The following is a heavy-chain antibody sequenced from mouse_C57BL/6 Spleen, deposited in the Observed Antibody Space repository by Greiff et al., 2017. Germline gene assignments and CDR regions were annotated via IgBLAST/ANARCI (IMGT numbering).Heavy chain of an antibody. CDR1: GYTFTSYW. D-gene: IGHD1-1*01. J-gene: IGHJ1*03. CDR3: ARSDYYGSSYYWYFDV. Sequence: QVQLQQPGAELVKPGASVKLSCKASGYTFTSYWMHWVKQRPGQGLEWIGMIHPNSGSTNYNEKFKSKATLTVDKSSSTAYMQLSSLTSDDSAVYYCARSDYYGSSYYWYFDVWGTGTTVTVSS. CDR2: IHPNSGST. V-gene: IGHV1-64*01.